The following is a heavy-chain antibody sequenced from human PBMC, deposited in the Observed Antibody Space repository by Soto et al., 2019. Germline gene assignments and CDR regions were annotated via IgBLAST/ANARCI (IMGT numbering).Heavy chain of an antibody. Sequence: QVQLVELGGGAVQPGRSLTLSCTASGLSFSNYGVHWVRQAPGKGLELVAIISDDGNSQNYAGSVKGRFTISRDNFKNTVYLQMDRLRGDDTAVYYCAKDRYSSSPGHLEYWGQGTLVTVSS. CDR1: GLSFSNYG. J-gene: IGHJ4*02. V-gene: IGHV3-30*18. D-gene: IGHD6-19*01. CDR2: ISDDGNSQ. CDR3: AKDRYSSSPGHLEY.